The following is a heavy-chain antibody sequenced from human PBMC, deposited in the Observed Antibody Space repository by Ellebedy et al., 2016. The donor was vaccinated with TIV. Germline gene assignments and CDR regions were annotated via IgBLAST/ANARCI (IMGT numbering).Heavy chain of an antibody. J-gene: IGHJ4*02. V-gene: IGHV4-39*07. CDR1: GGSISSSSYY. D-gene: IGHD1-26*01. CDR3: ARSFYYEAVDY. Sequence: SETLSLTXTVSGGSISSSSYYWGWIRQPPGKGLEWIGEINHSGSTNYNPSLKSRVTISVDTSKNQFSLKLSSVTAADTAVYYCARSFYYEAVDYWGQGTLVTVSS. CDR2: INHSGST.